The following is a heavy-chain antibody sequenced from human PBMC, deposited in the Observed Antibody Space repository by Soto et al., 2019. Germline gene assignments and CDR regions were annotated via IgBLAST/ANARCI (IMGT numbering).Heavy chain of an antibody. CDR1: GYTFTGYY. Sequence: GASVKVSCKASGYTFTGYYMHWVRQAPGQGVEWMGWINPNSGGTNYAQKFQGRVTMTRDTSISTAYMELSRLRSDDTAVYYCARRIAARGYNWFDPWGQGTLVTVSS. J-gene: IGHJ5*02. V-gene: IGHV1-2*02. D-gene: IGHD6-6*01. CDR3: ARRIAARGYNWFDP. CDR2: INPNSGGT.